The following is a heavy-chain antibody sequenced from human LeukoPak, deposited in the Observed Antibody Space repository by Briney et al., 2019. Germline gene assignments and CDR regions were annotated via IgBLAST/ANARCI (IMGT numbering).Heavy chain of an antibody. CDR3: ARDPPAVAANTYG. CDR1: GFTVNNNY. Sequence: GGSLRLSCAASGFTVNNNYMNWVRQAPGKGLEWVSLIYSGGSTYYADSVKGRFTISRDNSKNTLYLQMNSLRAEDTAVYYCARDPPAVAANTYGWGQGTLVTVSS. V-gene: IGHV3-66*01. J-gene: IGHJ4*02. D-gene: IGHD6-6*01. CDR2: IYSGGST.